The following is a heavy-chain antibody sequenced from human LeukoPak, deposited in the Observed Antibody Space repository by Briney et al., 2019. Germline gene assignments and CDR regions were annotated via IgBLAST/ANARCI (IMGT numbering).Heavy chain of an antibody. CDR1: GFTFSNYR. J-gene: IGHJ4*02. V-gene: IGHV3-21*01. D-gene: IGHD3-9*01. CDR3: ARGGPFDHPVY. CDR2: ISSSSAYM. Sequence: GGSLRLSCAASGFTFSNYRMNWVRQAPGKGLEWVSSISSSSAYMSYADSVKGRFTISRDNAKNSLYLQMNSLRAEDTAVYYCARGGPFDHPVYWGQGTLVTVSS.